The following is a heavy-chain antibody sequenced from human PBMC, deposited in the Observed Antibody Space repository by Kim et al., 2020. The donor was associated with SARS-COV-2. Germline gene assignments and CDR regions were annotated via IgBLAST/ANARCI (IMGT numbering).Heavy chain of an antibody. J-gene: IGHJ5*02. V-gene: IGHV7-4-1*02. CDR3: ARRSIIGTTGWFDP. Sequence: ASVKVSCKASGYTFTTYAMNWVRQAPGQGLEWMGWINTNTGNPTYAQGFTGRFVFSLDTSVSTAYLQISSLKAEDTAVYYCARRSIIGTTGWFDPWGQGTLVTVCS. CDR1: GYTFTTYA. D-gene: IGHD1-20*01. CDR2: INTNTGNP.